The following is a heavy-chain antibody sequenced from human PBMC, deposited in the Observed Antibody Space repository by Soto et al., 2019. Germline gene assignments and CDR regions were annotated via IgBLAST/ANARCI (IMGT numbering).Heavy chain of an antibody. CDR1: GFPFSSHW. J-gene: IGHJ3*01. CDR2: IKPDGSEK. Sequence: GGSLRLSCAASGFPFSSHWMSWVRQAPGKGLEWVANIKPDGSEKWYVDSVKGRFTISRDNAKNTLYLQMNSLRAEDTAVYYCARGDRGAFDLWGQGTMVTVSS. V-gene: IGHV3-7*04. CDR3: ARGDRGAFDL. D-gene: IGHD2-21*02.